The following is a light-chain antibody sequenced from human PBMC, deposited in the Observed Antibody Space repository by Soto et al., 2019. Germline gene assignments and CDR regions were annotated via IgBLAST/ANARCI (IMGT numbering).Light chain of an antibody. J-gene: IGKJ1*01. CDR3: QQYGSSPWT. Sequence: ELVLTQSPATLSLSPGERATLSCRASQSVSSYLAWYQHKHGQSPRLLIYGGSARATGIPARFSGSGSGTDLTITISRLEPEDCEVYYCQQYGSSPWTFGQGTKVDNK. V-gene: IGKV3-20*01. CDR2: GGS. CDR1: QSVSSY.